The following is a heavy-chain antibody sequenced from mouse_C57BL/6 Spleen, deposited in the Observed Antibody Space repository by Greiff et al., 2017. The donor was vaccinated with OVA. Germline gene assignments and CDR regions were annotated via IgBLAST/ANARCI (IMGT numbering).Heavy chain of an antibody. CDR3: ARNMVTTGFDY. CDR1: GFSLTSYG. CDR2: IWSGGST. V-gene: IGHV2-2*01. Sequence: VQRVESGPGLVQPSQSLSITCTVSGFSLTSYGVHWVRQSPGKGLEWLGVIWSGGSTDYNAAFISRLSISKDNSKSQVFFKMNSLQADDTAIYYCARNMVTTGFDYWGQGTTLTVSS. J-gene: IGHJ2*01. D-gene: IGHD2-2*01.